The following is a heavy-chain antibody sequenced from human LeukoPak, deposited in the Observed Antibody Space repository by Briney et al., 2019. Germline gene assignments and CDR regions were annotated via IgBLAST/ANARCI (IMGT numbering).Heavy chain of an antibody. D-gene: IGHD6-19*01. CDR2: IYTSGST. J-gene: IGHJ4*02. Sequence: SETLSLTCTVSGGSISSYYWSWIRQPAGKGLEWIWRIYTSGSTNYNPPLNSRVTMSVDTSKNQFSLKLSSVTAADTAVYYCARDGYSSGWPFDYWGQGTLVTVSS. CDR1: GGSISSYY. CDR3: ARDGYSSGWPFDY. V-gene: IGHV4-4*07.